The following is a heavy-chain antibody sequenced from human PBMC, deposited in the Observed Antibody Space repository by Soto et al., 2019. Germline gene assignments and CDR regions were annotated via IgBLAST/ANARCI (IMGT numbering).Heavy chain of an antibody. CDR3: PGCSTFGCRFDS. Sequence: EVQLVESGGGLVQAGGSLRLSCAVSGVTFIGHWLSWVRHVPGKGLGWVATIRQDGSDDHYVDSVKGRFTISRDTAKNSLHLQMNSLRDEDTAVYYCPGCSTFGCRFDSWGQGTLVTVSS. CDR2: IRQDGSDD. CDR1: GVTFIGHW. V-gene: IGHV3-7*01. D-gene: IGHD2-2*01. J-gene: IGHJ4*02.